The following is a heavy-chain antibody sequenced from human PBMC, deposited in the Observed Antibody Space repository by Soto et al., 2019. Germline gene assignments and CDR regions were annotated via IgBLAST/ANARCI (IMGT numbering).Heavy chain of an antibody. J-gene: IGHJ6*03. D-gene: IGHD2-15*01. CDR2: IYYSGST. Sequence: QVQLQESGPGLVKPSQTLSLTCTVSGGSISSGGYYWSWIRQHPGKGLEWIGYIYYSGSTYYNPSLKCRVTISVDKAKNQCSLKLSSVTAADTAVYYCARVHWYCSGGSCYSPALLDYYYYMDVWGKGTTVTVSS. CDR1: GGSISSGGYY. CDR3: ARVHWYCSGGSCYSPALLDYYYYMDV. V-gene: IGHV4-31*03.